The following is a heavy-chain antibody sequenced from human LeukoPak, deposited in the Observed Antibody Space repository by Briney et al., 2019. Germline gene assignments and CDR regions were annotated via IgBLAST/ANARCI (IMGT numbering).Heavy chain of an antibody. CDR3: ARDVRSSSNTPIEADY. CDR1: GFSFSSYG. D-gene: IGHD5-18*01. V-gene: IGHV3-48*02. Sequence: GGSLRLSCAASGFSFSSYGMNWVGQAPGKGLEWASYISSGSGSIYYADFVKGRFTISRDNAKNSLYLQMNSLRDEDTAVYYCARDVRSSSNTPIEADYWGQGTLVTVSS. J-gene: IGHJ4*02. CDR2: ISSGSGSI.